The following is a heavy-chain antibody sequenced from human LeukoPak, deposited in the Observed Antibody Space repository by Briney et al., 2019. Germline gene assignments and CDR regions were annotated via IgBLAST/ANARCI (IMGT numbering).Heavy chain of an antibody. J-gene: IGHJ4*02. V-gene: IGHV4-34*01. Sequence: PSETLSLTCAVYGGSFSGYYWSWIRQPPGKGLEWIGEINHSGSTNCNPSLKSRVGISVDASKNQFSLKLSSVTAADTAVYYCAREGGLAAADHWGQGTLVTVSS. CDR2: INHSGST. CDR3: AREGGLAAADH. D-gene: IGHD6-13*01. CDR1: GGSFSGYY.